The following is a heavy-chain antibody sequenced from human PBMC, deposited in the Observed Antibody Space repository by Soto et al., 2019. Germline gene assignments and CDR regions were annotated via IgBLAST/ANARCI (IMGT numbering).Heavy chain of an antibody. CDR1: GFPLSSYS. Sequence: GGSPRLSCSASGFPLSSYSMNWVRPAPGKGLEWVSYISSSSTIYYADSVKGRFTISRDNAKNSLYLQMNSLRAEDTAVYYCARDFVVRGVILLFDYWGQGTLVTVSS. V-gene: IGHV3-48*01. CDR2: ISSSSTI. D-gene: IGHD3-10*01. CDR3: ARDFVVRGVILLFDY. J-gene: IGHJ4*02.